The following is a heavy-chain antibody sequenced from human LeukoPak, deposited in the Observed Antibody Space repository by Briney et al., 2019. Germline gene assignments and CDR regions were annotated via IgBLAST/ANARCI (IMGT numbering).Heavy chain of an antibody. D-gene: IGHD3-16*01. V-gene: IGHV3-43*02. CDR2: ISGGGGST. CDR3: AKEISALGIIGNRFDP. CDR1: GFTFDHYA. J-gene: IGHJ5*02. Sequence: GGSLRLSCAGSGFTFDHYAMHWVRQAPGQGLEWVSLISGGGGSTYYADSVKGRFTISRDNSKNSLYLQMNSLRIEDTALYYCAKEISALGIIGNRFDPWGQGTLVTVFS.